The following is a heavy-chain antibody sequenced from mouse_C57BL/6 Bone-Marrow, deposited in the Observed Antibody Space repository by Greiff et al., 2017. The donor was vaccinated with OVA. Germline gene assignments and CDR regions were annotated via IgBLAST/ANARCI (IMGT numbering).Heavy chain of an antibody. V-gene: IGHV1-59*01. Sequence: QVQLQQPGAELVRPGTLVKLSCKASGYTFTSYWMHWVKQRPGQGLEWIGVIDPSDSYTNYNQKFKGKATLTVDTSSSTAYMQLSSLTSEDSAVYYCARDYYGTPMDYWGQGTSVTVSS. CDR2: IDPSDSYT. D-gene: IGHD1-1*01. J-gene: IGHJ4*01. CDR1: GYTFTSYW. CDR3: ARDYYGTPMDY.